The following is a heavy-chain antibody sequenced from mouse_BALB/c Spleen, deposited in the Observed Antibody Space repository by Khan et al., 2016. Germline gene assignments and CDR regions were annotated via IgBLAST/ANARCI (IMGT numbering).Heavy chain of an antibody. CDR3: ARAGYYEYLAY. CDR2: INPDSSTI. D-gene: IGHD2-4*01. CDR1: GFDFSRYW. V-gene: IGHV4-1*02. J-gene: IGHJ3*01. Sequence: EVKLLESGGGLVQPGGSLKLSCAASGFDFSRYWMSWVRQAPGKGLEWIGEINPDSSTINYTPSLKAKFIISRDNAKNTLYLQMSKVRSEDIARDYCARAGYYEYLAYWGQGTLVTVSA.